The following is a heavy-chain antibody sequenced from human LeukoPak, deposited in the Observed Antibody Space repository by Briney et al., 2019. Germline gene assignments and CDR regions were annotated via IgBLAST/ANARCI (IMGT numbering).Heavy chain of an antibody. J-gene: IGHJ5*02. CDR2: IIPIFGTA. CDR1: GGTFSSYA. D-gene: IGHD1-20*01. V-gene: IGHV1-69*13. Sequence: SVKVSCKASGGTFSSYAISWVRQAPGQGLEWMGGIIPIFGTANYAQKFQGRVTITADESTSTAYMELSSLRSEDTAVYYCARSPYTYNWNPKNWFDPWGQGTLVTVSS. CDR3: ARSPYTYNWNPKNWFDP.